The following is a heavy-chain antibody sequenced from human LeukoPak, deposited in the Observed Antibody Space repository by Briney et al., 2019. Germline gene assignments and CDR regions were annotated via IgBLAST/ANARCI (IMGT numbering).Heavy chain of an antibody. V-gene: IGHV1-8*01. D-gene: IGHD3-9*01. CDR1: GYTFTSYD. J-gene: IGHJ6*02. CDR2: MNPNSGNT. Sequence: ASVKVSFKASGYTFTSYDINWLRQATGQGLEWMGWMNPNSGNTGYAQKFQGRVTMTRNTSISTAYMELSSLRSEDTAVYYCARGGYFDWLLSTYYYYGMDVWGQGTTVTVSS. CDR3: ARGGYFDWLLSTYYYYGMDV.